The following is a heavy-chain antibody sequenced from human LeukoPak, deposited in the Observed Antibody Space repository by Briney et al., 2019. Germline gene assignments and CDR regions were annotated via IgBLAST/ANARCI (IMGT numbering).Heavy chain of an antibody. CDR1: GFTFSSYA. J-gene: IGHJ4*02. CDR2: ISSNGGST. D-gene: IGHD6-19*01. V-gene: IGHV3-64*01. Sequence: PGGSLRLSCAASGFTFSSYAMRWVRQAPGKGLEYVSAISSNGGSTYYANSVKGRFTISRDNSKNTLYLQMNSLRAEDTAVYYCAKDALGTVALDFWDQGTLVTVSS. CDR3: AKDALGTVALDF.